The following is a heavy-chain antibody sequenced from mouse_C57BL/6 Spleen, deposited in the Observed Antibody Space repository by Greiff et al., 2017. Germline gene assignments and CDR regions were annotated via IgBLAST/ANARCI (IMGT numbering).Heavy chain of an antibody. CDR3: ARSGDGYDGAWFAY. Sequence: VQLQQPGAELVMPGASVKLSCKASGYTFTSYWMHWVKQRPGQGLEWIGEIDPSDSYTNYNQKFKGKSTLTVDKSSSTAYMQLSSLTSEDSAVYYCARSGDGYDGAWFAYWGQGTLVTVSA. J-gene: IGHJ3*01. V-gene: IGHV1-69*01. D-gene: IGHD2-2*01. CDR1: GYTFTSYW. CDR2: IDPSDSYT.